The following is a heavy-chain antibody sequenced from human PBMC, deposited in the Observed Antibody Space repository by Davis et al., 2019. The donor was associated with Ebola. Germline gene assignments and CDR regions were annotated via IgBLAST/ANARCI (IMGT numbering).Heavy chain of an antibody. CDR1: GFTFGSYA. D-gene: IGHD3-3*01. CDR2: ISGSGGST. J-gene: IGHJ3*02. Sequence: GESLKISCAASGFTFGSYAMSWVRQAPGKGLEWVSAISGSGGSTYYADSVKGRFTISRDNSKNTLYLQMNSLGAEDTAIYYCAKDKNYDFWSGYPHDAFDIWGQGTMVTVSS. V-gene: IGHV3-23*01. CDR3: AKDKNYDFWSGYPHDAFDI.